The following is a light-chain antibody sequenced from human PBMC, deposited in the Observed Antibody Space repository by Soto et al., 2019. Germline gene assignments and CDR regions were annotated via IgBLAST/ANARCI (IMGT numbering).Light chain of an antibody. CDR2: DVS. CDR1: SSDVGGYNY. V-gene: IGLV2-14*01. Sequence: QSALTQPASVSGSPGQSLTISCTGTSSDVGGYNYVSWYQQHPGKAPKVMIFDVSNRPSRVSDRFSGSKSVNTASLTISGLQAEDEADYYCSSDTSSSTSVFGTGTKLTVL. CDR3: SSDTSSSTSV. J-gene: IGLJ1*01.